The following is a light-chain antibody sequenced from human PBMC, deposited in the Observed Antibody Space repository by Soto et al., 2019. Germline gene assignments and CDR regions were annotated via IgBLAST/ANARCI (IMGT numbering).Light chain of an antibody. CDR2: AAS. J-gene: IGKJ3*01. Sequence: EIVLTQSPATLSLSPGERATLSCRASQSISRFLAWYQQKPGQAPRLLIYAASNKPAGIPARFSGSGSGTDFTLTISSREPEDFAVYYCNQRSNGALFTFGPGTKVDFK. V-gene: IGKV3-11*01. CDR3: NQRSNGALFT. CDR1: QSISRF.